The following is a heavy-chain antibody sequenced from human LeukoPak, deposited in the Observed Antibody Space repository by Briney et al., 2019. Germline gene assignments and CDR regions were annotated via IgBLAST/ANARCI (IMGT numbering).Heavy chain of an antibody. D-gene: IGHD3-16*01. CDR3: ARERTGGSWFDP. CDR2: IYYSGST. J-gene: IGHJ5*02. CDR1: SGSISSYY. Sequence: SETLSLTCTVSSGSISSYYWSWIRQPPGKGLEWIGYIYYSGSTNYNPSLKSRVTISVDTSKNQFSLKLSPVTAADTAVYYCARERTGGSWFDPWGQGTLVTVSS. V-gene: IGHV4-59*01.